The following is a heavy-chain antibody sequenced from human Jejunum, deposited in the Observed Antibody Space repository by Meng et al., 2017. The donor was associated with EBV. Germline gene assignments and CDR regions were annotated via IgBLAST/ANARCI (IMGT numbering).Heavy chain of an antibody. CDR1: GFTYSYTY. CDR2: ISSSGDVL. V-gene: IGHV3-11*01. J-gene: IGHJ4*02. Sequence: VLLLQAGAGLVKPEGAPRLSCAASGFTYSYTYMKWIRQAQAKGLQWVSSISSSGDVLNYDDSVKGRFTITRANATKSLLLQMNSLRVADTAVYYCARVRPGNSWVPLDYWGQGTLVTVSS. D-gene: IGHD6-13*01. CDR3: ARVRPGNSWVPLDY.